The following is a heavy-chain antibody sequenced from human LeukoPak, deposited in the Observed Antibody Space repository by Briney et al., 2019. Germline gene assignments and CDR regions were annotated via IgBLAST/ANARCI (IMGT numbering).Heavy chain of an antibody. D-gene: IGHD1-14*01. Sequence: ASVKVSCKTSGYPFTTWEINWVRQAAGQGLGWMGWVHPNSGNTAYAQKFQGRVTMTRDTPISTAYMELSGLRFDDTAVYFCARGPRNDPWGQGTLVTVSS. V-gene: IGHV1-8*01. CDR3: ARGPRNDP. CDR2: VHPNSGNT. CDR1: GYPFTTWE. J-gene: IGHJ5*02.